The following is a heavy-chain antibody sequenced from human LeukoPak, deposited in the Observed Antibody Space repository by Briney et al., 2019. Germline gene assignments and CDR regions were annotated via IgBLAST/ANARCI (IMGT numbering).Heavy chain of an antibody. CDR3: AKDMGRVLIATPKDAFDI. D-gene: IGHD6-6*01. J-gene: IGHJ3*02. Sequence: PGGSLSLSCAASGFPFRSSGMSWVRRAPGKGLEWVSAIGGSGGRTYYADSLRGRFTISRDNSRNTLYLQMNSLRAEDTAIYFCAKDMGRVLIATPKDAFDIWGQGTMVTVSS. CDR2: IGGSGGRT. V-gene: IGHV3-23*01. CDR1: GFPFRSSG.